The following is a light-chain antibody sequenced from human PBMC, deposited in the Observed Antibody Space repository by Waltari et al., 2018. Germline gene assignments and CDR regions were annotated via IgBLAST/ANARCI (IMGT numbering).Light chain of an antibody. CDR1: SSTIGAGRP. Sequence: QSVLAQPPSVSGAPGQRVTISFTGTSSTIGAGRPVPWYQEFPGTAPKLLIYGDSNRPSGVPDRFSGSKSGTSASLAITGLQAEDEANYYCQSFDTSLGAIFGGGTKVTVL. V-gene: IGLV1-40*01. J-gene: IGLJ2*01. CDR3: QSFDTSLGAI. CDR2: GDS.